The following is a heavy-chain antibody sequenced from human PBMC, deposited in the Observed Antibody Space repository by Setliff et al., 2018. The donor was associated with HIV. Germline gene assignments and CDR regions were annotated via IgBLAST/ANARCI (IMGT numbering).Heavy chain of an antibody. CDR1: GYTFTTYG. J-gene: IGHJ3*02. CDR3: ARGQLDRHLRSDVPFDI. Sequence: EASVKVSCKASGYTFTTYGFNWVRQAPGQGLEWMGWISASSDNTNYAQKFQGRVTLTTDTSTNTVYTKLKSLRSDDTAVYFCARGQLDRHLRSDVPFDIWGQGTMVTVSS. V-gene: IGHV1-18*01. D-gene: IGHD1-1*01. CDR2: ISASSDNT.